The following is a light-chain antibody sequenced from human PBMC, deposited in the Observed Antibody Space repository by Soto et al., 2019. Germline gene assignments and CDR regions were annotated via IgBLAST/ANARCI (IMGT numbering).Light chain of an antibody. CDR1: QSVSNNY. Sequence: EIVMTQSPATLSVSRGERATLSCRASQSVSNNYLAWYQQKPGQAPRLLIYGASNRATGIPDRFSGSGSGKDFTLTISRLEPEDFAVYYCQQYGSSGTFGQGTKVDIK. J-gene: IGKJ1*01. V-gene: IGKV3-20*01. CDR2: GAS. CDR3: QQYGSSGT.